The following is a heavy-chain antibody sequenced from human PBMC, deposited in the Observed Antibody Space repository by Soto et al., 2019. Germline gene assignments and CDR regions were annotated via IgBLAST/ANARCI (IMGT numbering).Heavy chain of an antibody. CDR1: GFTFRSYS. CDR2: ISSSSSTI. CDR3: ARESSGWQENWYFDL. Sequence: EVQLVESGGGLVQPGGSLRLSCAASGFTFRSYSMNWVRQAPGKGLEWVSYISSSSSTIYYADSVKGRFTISRDNAKNSLYLQMNSLRVEDTAVYYCARESSGWQENWYFDLWGRGTLVTVSS. V-gene: IGHV3-48*01. J-gene: IGHJ2*01. D-gene: IGHD6-19*01.